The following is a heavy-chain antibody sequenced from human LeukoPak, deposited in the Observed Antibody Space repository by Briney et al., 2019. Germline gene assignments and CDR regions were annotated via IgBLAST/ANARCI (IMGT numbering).Heavy chain of an antibody. CDR1: GGSISSSSYY. D-gene: IGHD4-17*01. V-gene: IGHV4-39*07. CDR2: IYYSGST. J-gene: IGHJ6*03. CDR3: ARGRVRFYMDV. Sequence: SETLSLTCTVSGGSISSSSYYWGWIRQPPGKGLEWIGNIYYSGSTYYNPSLNSRLTISVDTSKNQFSLKLSSVTAADTAMYYCARGRVRFYMDVWGKGTTVTVSS.